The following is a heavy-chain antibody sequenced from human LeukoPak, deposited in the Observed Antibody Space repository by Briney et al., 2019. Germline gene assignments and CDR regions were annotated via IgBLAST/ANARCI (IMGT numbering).Heavy chain of an antibody. D-gene: IGHD4-17*01. CDR1: GFIFNKYE. CDR2: ISISGRSI. CDR3: AGDSTEIGDLDFLDS. J-gene: IGHJ4*02. V-gene: IGHV3-48*03. Sequence: GGSLRLSCAAPGFIFNKYEMNWARQAPGKGLEWVSYISISGRSIYYADSVKGRFTISRDHAQNSLYLQMSSLRAEDTAVYYCAGDSTEIGDLDFLDSWGQGTLITVSS.